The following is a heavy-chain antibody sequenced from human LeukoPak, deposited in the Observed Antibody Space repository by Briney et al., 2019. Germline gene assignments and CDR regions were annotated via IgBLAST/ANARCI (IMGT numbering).Heavy chain of an antibody. CDR1: GFTFSSYA. D-gene: IGHD1-26*01. CDR2: ISYDGSNK. Sequence: GSLRLSCAASGFTFSSYAMHWVRQAPGKGLEWVAVISYDGSNKYYADSVKGRFTTSRDNSKNTLYLQMNSLRAEDTAVYYCARDLREWELLRTYYFDYWGQGTLVTVSS. CDR3: ARDLREWELLRTYYFDY. J-gene: IGHJ4*02. V-gene: IGHV3-30-3*01.